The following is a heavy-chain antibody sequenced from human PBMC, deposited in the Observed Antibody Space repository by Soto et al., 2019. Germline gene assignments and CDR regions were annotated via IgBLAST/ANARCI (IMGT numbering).Heavy chain of an antibody. CDR3: SRQASDFWSGKPQYYMDV. CDR1: GFTFSGSA. D-gene: IGHD3-3*01. Sequence: EVQLVESGGGLVQPGGSQKLSCAASGFTFSGSAMHWVRQASGKGLEWVGRIRSKGNNYATAYGASLKGRFTISRDDSKNTAYLQMNSLNTEDTAVYYCSRQASDFWSGKPQYYMDVWGKGTTVTVSS. V-gene: IGHV3-73*01. CDR2: IRSKGNNYAT. J-gene: IGHJ6*03.